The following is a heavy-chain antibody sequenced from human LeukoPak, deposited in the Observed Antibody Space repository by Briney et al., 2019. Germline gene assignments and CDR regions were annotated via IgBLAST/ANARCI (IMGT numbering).Heavy chain of an antibody. V-gene: IGHV3-53*01. Sequence: GGSLRLSCAASGFKFDDYGMSWVRQAPGKGLEWVSVLYSGGNTYYADSVKGRFTISRDNSKNTLYLQMNSLRAEDTAVYYCARDSGDGDYTPDMDVWGKGTTVTVSS. D-gene: IGHD2-21*02. CDR3: ARDSGDGDYTPDMDV. CDR1: GFKFDDYG. J-gene: IGHJ6*03. CDR2: LYSGGNT.